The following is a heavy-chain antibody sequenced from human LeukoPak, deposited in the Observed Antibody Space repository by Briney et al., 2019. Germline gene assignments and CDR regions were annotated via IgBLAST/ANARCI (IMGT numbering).Heavy chain of an antibody. V-gene: IGHV4-59*01. D-gene: IGHD3-22*01. J-gene: IGHJ4*02. Sequence: SETLSLTCTVSGGSISSYYWSWIRQPPGKGLEWIGYIYYSGSTNYNPSLKSRVTISVDTSKNQFSLKLSSVTAADTAVYYCARGSSGYYYDFRCWGQGTLVTVSS. CDR3: ARGSSGYYYDFRC. CDR2: IYYSGST. CDR1: GGSISSYY.